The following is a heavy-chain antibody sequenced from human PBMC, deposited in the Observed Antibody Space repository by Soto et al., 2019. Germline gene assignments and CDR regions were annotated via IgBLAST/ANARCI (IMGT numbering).Heavy chain of an antibody. V-gene: IGHV3-23*01. CDR3: AKAGPTVATTFDY. Sequence: EVQLLDSGGGLVQPGGSLRLSCAASGFIFSNFAVGWVRQAPGKGLEWVSTVTSSGASTDYADSVKGRFTISRDNSKNTLFLQMTSLRAEDTAVYFCAKAGPTVATTFDYWGQGTLVSVSS. D-gene: IGHD4-17*01. J-gene: IGHJ4*02. CDR1: GFIFSNFA. CDR2: VTSSGAST.